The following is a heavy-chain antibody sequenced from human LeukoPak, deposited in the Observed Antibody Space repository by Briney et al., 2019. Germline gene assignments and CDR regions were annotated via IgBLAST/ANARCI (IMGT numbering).Heavy chain of an antibody. CDR2: IKADGSEK. D-gene: IGHD3-10*01. J-gene: IGHJ4*02. Sequence: PGGSLRLSCAASGFTFSSYWMSWVRQAPGKGLEWVANIKADGSEKYYVDSVKGRFTISRNKAKNALYLEMNSLRAEDTAVYYCARGLLWCGDLTDDWGQGTLVTVSS. V-gene: IGHV3-7*01. CDR1: GFTFSSYW. CDR3: ARGLLWCGDLTDD.